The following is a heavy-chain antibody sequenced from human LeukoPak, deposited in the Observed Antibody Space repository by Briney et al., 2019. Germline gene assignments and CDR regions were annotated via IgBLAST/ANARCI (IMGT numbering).Heavy chain of an antibody. D-gene: IGHD2-2*01. J-gene: IGHJ4*02. CDR1: GFTFSSYA. CDR2: ISGSGGST. CDR3: AKSPPPHIVVVPAASFDY. V-gene: IGHV3-23*01. Sequence: GGSLRLSCAASGFTFSSYAMSWVRQAPGKGLEWVSAISGSGGSTYYADSVKGRFTISRDNSKNTLYLQMNSLRAEDTAVYYCAKSPPPHIVVVPAASFDYRGQGTLVTVCS.